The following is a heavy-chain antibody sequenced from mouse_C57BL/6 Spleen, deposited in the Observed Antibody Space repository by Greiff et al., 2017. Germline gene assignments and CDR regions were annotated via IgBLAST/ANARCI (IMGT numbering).Heavy chain of an antibody. CDR2: LSSGGDYI. J-gene: IGHJ2*01. CDR1: GFTFSSYA. CDR3: TREEIGYFDY. V-gene: IGHV5-9-1*02. Sequence: EVKFEESGEGLVKPGGSLKLSCAASGFTFSSYAMSWVRQTPEKRLEWVAYLSSGGDYIYYADTVKGRFTISRDNARNTLYLQMSSLKSEDTAMYYCTREEIGYFDYWGQGTTLTVSS.